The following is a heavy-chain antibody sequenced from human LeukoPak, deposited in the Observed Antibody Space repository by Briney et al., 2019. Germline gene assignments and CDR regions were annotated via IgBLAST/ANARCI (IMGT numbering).Heavy chain of an antibody. J-gene: IGHJ4*02. CDR3: ARRIWDGTYYFDY. D-gene: IGHD2/OR15-2a*01. V-gene: IGHV4-34*01. CDR1: GDSISSWY. CDR2: INHSGRT. Sequence: PSETLSLTCSVSGDSISSWYWSWIRQPPGKGLEWIGEINHSGRTNYNPSLKSRVAISLDTSKNQFSLSLSSVTAADTAVYYCARRIWDGTYYFDYWGRGTLVTVSS.